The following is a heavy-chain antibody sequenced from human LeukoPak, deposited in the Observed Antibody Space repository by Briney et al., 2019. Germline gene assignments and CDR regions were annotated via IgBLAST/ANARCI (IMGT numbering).Heavy chain of an antibody. D-gene: IGHD2-15*01. V-gene: IGHV1-24*01. CDR2: FDPEDGET. J-gene: IGHJ4*02. CDR1: GYRLRKFS. Sequence: ASVKVSCKVSGYRLRKFSIHWVRQTPGKGLEWMGGFDPEDGETIYAQKFQGRVTMTEDTSTDTGYMELSGLRSEDTAVYYCATVKEVVAVTPWYFEYCGQGTLVTVSS. CDR3: ATVKEVVAVTPWYFEY.